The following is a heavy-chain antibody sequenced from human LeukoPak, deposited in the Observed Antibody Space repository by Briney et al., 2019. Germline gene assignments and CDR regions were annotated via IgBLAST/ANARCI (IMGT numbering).Heavy chain of an antibody. CDR3: ARGMDYYDSSGYLYFDY. D-gene: IGHD3-22*01. Sequence: GGSLRLACAASGFTFSSYWMSWVRQAPGRGLEWVANTKEDGSEKDYVGSVKGRFTISRDNAKNSRYLQMNSLRAEDTAVYYCARGMDYYDSSGYLYFDYWGQGTLVTVSS. CDR2: TKEDGSEK. J-gene: IGHJ4*02. V-gene: IGHV3-7*03. CDR1: GFTFSSYW.